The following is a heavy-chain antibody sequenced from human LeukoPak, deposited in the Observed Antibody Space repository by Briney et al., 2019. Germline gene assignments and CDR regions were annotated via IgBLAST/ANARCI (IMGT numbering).Heavy chain of an antibody. J-gene: IGHJ4*02. CDR2: ISAYNGNT. V-gene: IGHV1-18*01. CDR1: GYTFTNYG. D-gene: IGHD4-17*01. Sequence: EASVKVSCKASGYTFTNYGISWVRQAPGQGLEWMGWISAYNGNTNYAQKLQGRVTMTTDTSTSTAYMKLRNLRSDDTAVYYCARDRGTAVTVFDYWGQGTLVPVSS. CDR3: ARDRGTAVTVFDY.